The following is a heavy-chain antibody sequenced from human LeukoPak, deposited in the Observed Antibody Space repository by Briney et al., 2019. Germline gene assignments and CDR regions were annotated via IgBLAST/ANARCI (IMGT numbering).Heavy chain of an antibody. V-gene: IGHV1-46*01. CDR3: ARDGRYYDFWSGLHLDYYYGMDV. Sequence: ASVKVSCKASGYTFTSYYMHWVRQAPGQGLEWMGIINPSGGSTGYAQKFQGRVTMTRDTSTSTVYMELSSLRSEDTAVYYCARDGRYYDFWSGLHLDYYYGMDVWGQGTTVTVSS. CDR1: GYTFTSYY. J-gene: IGHJ6*02. CDR2: INPSGGST. D-gene: IGHD3-3*01.